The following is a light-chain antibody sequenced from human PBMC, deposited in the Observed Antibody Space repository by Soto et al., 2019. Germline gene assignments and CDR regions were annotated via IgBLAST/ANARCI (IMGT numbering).Light chain of an antibody. CDR3: MQGTQHSWT. CDR2: KVS. J-gene: IGKJ1*01. Sequence: DIVMTQTPLSSPVTLGQAASISCRSSQSLVHNNGNTYLSWFQQRPGQPPRLLIYKVSDRFSGVPDRFSGSGAGADFTLTISRVEAEDVGFYYCMQGTQHSWTLGHGTKV. CDR1: QSLVHNNGNTY. V-gene: IGKV2-24*01.